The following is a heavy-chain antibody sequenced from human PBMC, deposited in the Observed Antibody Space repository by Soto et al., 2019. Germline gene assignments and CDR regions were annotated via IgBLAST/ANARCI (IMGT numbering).Heavy chain of an antibody. CDR2: IRRKANSYNT. J-gene: IGHJ6*02. CDR3: AMLGGWSGGSSGMDV. Sequence: EVQLVESGGGLVQPGGSLRLSCAASGLIFSDYHMAWVRQAPGKGLEWVGRIRRKANSYNTEYAASVKGRCTISRDDSKNSLYLQMNSLKSEDTAVYYCAMLGGWSGGSSGMDVWGQGTTVNVSS. D-gene: IGHD6-19*01. V-gene: IGHV3-72*01. CDR1: GLIFSDYH.